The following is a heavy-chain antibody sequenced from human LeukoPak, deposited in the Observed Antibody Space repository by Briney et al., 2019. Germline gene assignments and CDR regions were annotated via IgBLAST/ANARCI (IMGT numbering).Heavy chain of an antibody. CDR3: ASNTGTVFDY. V-gene: IGHV4-59*01. D-gene: IGHD7-27*01. CDR1: GGSFSGYY. CDR2: VYYSGST. Sequence: SETLSLTCAVYGGSFSGYYWSWIRQPPGKGLEWIGYVYYSGSTEYNPSLRSRVTISLEMSKHQFSLNLTSVTAADTAVYYCASNTGTVFDYWGQGALVTVSS. J-gene: IGHJ4*02.